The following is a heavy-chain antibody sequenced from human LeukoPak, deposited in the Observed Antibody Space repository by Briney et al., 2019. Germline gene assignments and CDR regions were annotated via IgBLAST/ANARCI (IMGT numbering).Heavy chain of an antibody. V-gene: IGHV3-30*02. CDR2: IRYDGSNT. Sequence: PGGSLRLSCAASGFTFSTNGMHWVRQAPGKGLEWVAFIRYDGSNTQYADSVKGRFTISSDNSKNTLYLQMNSLRAEDTAMYYCAKVVRYYYDSSGSALDYWGQGTLVTVSS. CDR1: GFTFSTNG. D-gene: IGHD3-22*01. CDR3: AKVVRYYYDSSGSALDY. J-gene: IGHJ4*02.